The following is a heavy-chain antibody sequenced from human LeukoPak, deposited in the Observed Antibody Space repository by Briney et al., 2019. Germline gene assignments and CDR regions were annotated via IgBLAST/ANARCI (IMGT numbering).Heavy chain of an antibody. CDR3: ARHEPRMVRGVINLPNDY. V-gene: IGHV4-39*01. J-gene: IGHJ4*02. CDR1: GGSISSSSYY. D-gene: IGHD3-10*01. CDR2: IYYSGST. Sequence: SETLSLTCTVSGGSISSSSYYWGWIRQPPGKGLEWIGSIYYSGSTYYNPSLKSRVTISVDTSKNQFSLKLSSVTAADTAVYYCARHEPRMVRGVINLPNDYWGQGTLVTVSS.